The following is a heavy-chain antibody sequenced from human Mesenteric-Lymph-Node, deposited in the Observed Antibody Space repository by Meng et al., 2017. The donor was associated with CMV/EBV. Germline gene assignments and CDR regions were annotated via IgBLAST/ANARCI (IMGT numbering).Heavy chain of an antibody. CDR3: ARDRIGEAGTEGLKEY. CDR2: IYSGGYT. Sequence: LSLTGAGSGFTVSSNYMSWVRQAPGKGLEWVSVIYSGGYTYYADSVKGRFTISRDNSKNTLYLQMSSLRAEDTAMYYCARDRIGEAGTEGLKEYWGQGTLVTVSS. CDR1: GFTVSSNY. V-gene: IGHV3-53*01. J-gene: IGHJ4*02. D-gene: IGHD6-13*01.